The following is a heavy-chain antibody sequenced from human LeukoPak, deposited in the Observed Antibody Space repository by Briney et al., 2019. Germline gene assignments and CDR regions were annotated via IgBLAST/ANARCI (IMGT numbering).Heavy chain of an antibody. Sequence: PSETLSLTCTVSGYSISSGYYWGWIRQPPGKGLEWIGSLYHSGSTYYNPSLKSRVTISVDTSKNQFSLKLSSVTAADTAVYYCARDGGMATINIRGPFDYWGQGTLVTVSS. CDR1: GYSISSGYY. J-gene: IGHJ4*02. D-gene: IGHD5-24*01. CDR3: ARDGGMATINIRGPFDY. CDR2: LYHSGST. V-gene: IGHV4-38-2*02.